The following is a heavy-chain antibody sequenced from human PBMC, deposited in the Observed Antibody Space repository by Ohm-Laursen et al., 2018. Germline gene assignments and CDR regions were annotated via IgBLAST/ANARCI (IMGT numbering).Heavy chain of an antibody. V-gene: IGHV3-15*01. CDR1: GFTFINAW. CDR2: IKSKTDGGTT. J-gene: IGHJ4*02. CDR3: IHISATGVY. Sequence: SLRLSCAASGFTFINAWMNWVRQAPGKGLEWVGRIKSKTDGGTTDYATPVKSRFTISRDDSKNTLCLQMNSLKTEDTAVYYCIHISATGVYWGQGTLVTVSS. D-gene: IGHD6-13*01.